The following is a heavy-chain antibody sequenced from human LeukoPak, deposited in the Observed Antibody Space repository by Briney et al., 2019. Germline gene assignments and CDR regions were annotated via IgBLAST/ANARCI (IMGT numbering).Heavy chain of an antibody. J-gene: IGHJ4*02. CDR2: FDPEDGET. CDR3: ARAYDFWSGYYTPYFDY. CDR1: GYTLTELS. V-gene: IGHV1-24*01. Sequence: ASVKVSCKVSGYTLTELSMHWVRQAPGKGLEWMGGFDPEDGETIYAQKFQGRVTMTEDTSTDTAYMELSSLRSEDTAVYYCARAYDFWSGYYTPYFDYWGQGTLVTVSS. D-gene: IGHD3-3*01.